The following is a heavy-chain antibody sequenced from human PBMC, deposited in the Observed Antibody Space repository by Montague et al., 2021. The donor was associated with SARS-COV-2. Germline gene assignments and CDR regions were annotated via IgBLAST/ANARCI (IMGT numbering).Heavy chain of an antibody. J-gene: IGHJ6*03. Sequence: SETLSLTCAVHGGSFSTYSWNCIRQPPGKGLYWIGEIHHGGSTNYNPSLKSRVTISADTSKNQFSLKLTSVAAADTAVYYGARLGDGVVPSPMLGVGPYYSYYYMDVWGKGTTVTVSS. D-gene: IGHD2-2*01. CDR3: ARLGDGVVPSPMLGVGPYYSYYYMDV. CDR2: IHHGGST. V-gene: IGHV4-34*01. CDR1: GGSFSTYS.